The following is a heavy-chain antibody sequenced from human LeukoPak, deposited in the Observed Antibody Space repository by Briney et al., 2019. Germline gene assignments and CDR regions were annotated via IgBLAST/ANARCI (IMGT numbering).Heavy chain of an antibody. J-gene: IGHJ6*02. CDR1: GLTFSNYY. D-gene: IGHD2-21*01. CDR3: ARNGVSIFAMDV. Sequence: GGSLRLSCAASGLTFSNYYMTWVRQVPGKGLEWVSVLYTGGSTYYADSVKGRFTISRDNSKNTLYLQMNSLRAEDTAVYYCARNGVSIFAMDVWGRGTLVTVSS. V-gene: IGHV3-53*01. CDR2: LYTGGST.